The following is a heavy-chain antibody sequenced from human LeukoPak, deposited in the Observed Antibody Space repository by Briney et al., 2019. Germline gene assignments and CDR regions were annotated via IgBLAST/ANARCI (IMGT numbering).Heavy chain of an antibody. J-gene: IGHJ6*04. D-gene: IGHD2-15*01. CDR1: GYTFTGYY. CDR2: INPNSGGT. Sequence: ASVKVSCKASGYTFTGYYMHWVRQAPGQGLEWMGWINPNSGGTNYAQKFQGWVTMTRDTSISTAYMELSRLRSDDTAVYYCARWFEAARMSYYYGMDIWGKGTTVTVSS. CDR3: ARWFEAARMSYYYGMDI. V-gene: IGHV1-2*04.